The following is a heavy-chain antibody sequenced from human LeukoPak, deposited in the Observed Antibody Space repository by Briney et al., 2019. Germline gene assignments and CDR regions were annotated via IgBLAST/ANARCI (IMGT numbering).Heavy chain of an antibody. CDR3: ARGTNWFFDY. D-gene: IGHD2-2*01. V-gene: IGHV3-21*01. J-gene: IGHJ4*02. Sequence: PGGSLRLSCAASGFTFSNYSINWVRQAPGKGLEWVSSISSGSSYIYYADSVEGRFTISRDNAKNSLYLQMNSLRAEDTAVYYCARGTNWFFDYWGQGTLVTVSS. CDR2: ISSGSSYI. CDR1: GFTFSNYS.